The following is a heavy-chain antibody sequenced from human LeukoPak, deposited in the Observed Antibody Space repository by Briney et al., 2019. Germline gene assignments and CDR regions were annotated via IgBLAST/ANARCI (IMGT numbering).Heavy chain of an antibody. D-gene: IGHD2-15*01. V-gene: IGHV4-39*07. CDR1: GGSIISSHYY. Sequence: SETLSLTCTVSGGSIISSHYYWGWIRQPPGKGLEWIGEIYHSGTTNYNPSLKSRVTISVDKSKNQVSLKLSSVTAADTAVYYCARTPDYYYGMDVWGQGTTVTVSS. J-gene: IGHJ6*02. CDR2: IYHSGTT. CDR3: ARTPDYYYGMDV.